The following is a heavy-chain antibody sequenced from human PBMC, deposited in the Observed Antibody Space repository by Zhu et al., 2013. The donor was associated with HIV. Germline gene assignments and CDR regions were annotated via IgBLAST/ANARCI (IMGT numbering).Heavy chain of an antibody. CDR2: INPSGGST. J-gene: IGHJ4*02. D-gene: IGHD3-22*01. V-gene: IGHV1-46*01. Sequence: QMQLVQSGAEVKKPGASVKISCKASGYTFTNFYVHWVRQAPGQGLEWMGTINPSGGSTNYAQKFQGRVTITADESTSTAYMELSSLRSEDTAVYYCASAGAYYYDSSGLDYWGQGTLVTVSS. CDR1: GYTFTNFY. CDR3: ASAGAYYYDSSGLDY.